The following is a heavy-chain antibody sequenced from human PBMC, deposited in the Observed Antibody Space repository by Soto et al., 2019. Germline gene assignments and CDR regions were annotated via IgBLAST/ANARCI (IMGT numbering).Heavy chain of an antibody. Sequence: QVQLQESGPGLVKPSETLSLTYTVSGGSISSYYWSWIRQPPGKGLEWIGYIYYSGSTNYNPSLKSRVTISVDTSKNQFSLKLRSVTAADTAVYYCARVRYYGEGAFDIWGQGTMVTVSS. CDR2: IYYSGST. D-gene: IGHD4-17*01. CDR3: ARVRYYGEGAFDI. J-gene: IGHJ3*02. CDR1: GGSISSYY. V-gene: IGHV4-59*01.